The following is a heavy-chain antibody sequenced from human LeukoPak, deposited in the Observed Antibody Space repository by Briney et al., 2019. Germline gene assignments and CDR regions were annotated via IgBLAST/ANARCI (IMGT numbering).Heavy chain of an antibody. V-gene: IGHV1-69*13. CDR1: GGTFSSYA. Sequence: ASVKVSCKASGGTFSSYAISWVRQAPGQGLEWMGGIIPIFGTANYAQKFQGRVTITADESTSTAYMELSSLRSEDTAVYYCARGHSSWRNYYYGMDVWGQGTTVTVSS. D-gene: IGHD6-13*01. CDR2: IIPIFGTA. CDR3: ARGHSSWRNYYYGMDV. J-gene: IGHJ6*02.